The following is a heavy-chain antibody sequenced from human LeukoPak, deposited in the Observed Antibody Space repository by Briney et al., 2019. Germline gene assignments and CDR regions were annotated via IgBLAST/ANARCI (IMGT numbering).Heavy chain of an antibody. D-gene: IGHD3-9*01. CDR1: GFTFSSYS. CDR3: ARGGRYFDWLLDY. J-gene: IGHJ4*02. Sequence: GGSLRLSCAASGFTFSSYSMNWVRQAPGKGLEWVSSISSSSSNIYYADSVKGRFTISRDNAKNSLYLQMNSLRAEDTAVYYCARGGRYFDWLLDYWGQGTLVTVSS. CDR2: ISSSSSNI. V-gene: IGHV3-21*01.